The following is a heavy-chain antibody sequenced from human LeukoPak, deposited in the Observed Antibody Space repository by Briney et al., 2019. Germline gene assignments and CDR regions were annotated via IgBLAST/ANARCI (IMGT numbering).Heavy chain of an antibody. CDR1: GYTFTGYY. CDR3: ARVKKQQLVSFPYY. Sequence: GASVKVSCKASGYTFTGYYMHWVRQAPGQGLEWMGWINPNSGGTNYAQKFRGRVTMTRDTSISTAYMELSRLRSDDTAVYYCARVKKQQLVSFPYYWGQGTLVTVSS. CDR2: INPNSGGT. V-gene: IGHV1-2*02. D-gene: IGHD6-13*01. J-gene: IGHJ4*02.